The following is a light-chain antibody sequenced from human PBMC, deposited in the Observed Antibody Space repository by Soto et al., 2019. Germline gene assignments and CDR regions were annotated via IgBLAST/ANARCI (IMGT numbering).Light chain of an antibody. J-gene: IGKJ1*01. Sequence: EIVLTQSPATLSLSPGERATLSCRASQSVSSHLAWYQQKPGQAPRLLIYDASNRATGIPARFSGSGSGTDFTLTISSLEPEDFAVYYCQQYGSLSWTFGQGTKVDIK. CDR2: DAS. CDR1: QSVSSH. V-gene: IGKV3-11*01. CDR3: QQYGSLSWT.